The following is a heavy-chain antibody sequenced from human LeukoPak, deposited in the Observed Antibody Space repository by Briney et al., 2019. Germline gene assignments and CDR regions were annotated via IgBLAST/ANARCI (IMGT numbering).Heavy chain of an antibody. D-gene: IGHD3-10*01. Sequence: GGSLRLSCAASGFTFSNYGMHWVRQAPGKGLEWVALISYDGSNKYYADSVKGRSTISRDNSKNTLYLQMISLRAEDTAVYYCANYGSVSYFAYWGQGTLVTVSS. J-gene: IGHJ4*02. CDR1: GFTFSNYG. CDR2: ISYDGSNK. V-gene: IGHV3-30*18. CDR3: ANYGSVSYFAY.